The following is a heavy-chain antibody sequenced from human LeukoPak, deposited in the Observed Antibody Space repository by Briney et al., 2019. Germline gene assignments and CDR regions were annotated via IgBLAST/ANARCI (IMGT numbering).Heavy chain of an antibody. Sequence: TSETLSLTCSVSGGSISDYYWSWIRLSPGTGLEWIGYMDYSGSAAYNPSLRGRVTIDTSKKQFSLEVTSVTAADTAVYSCARRKRGSGGPFDSWGHGTLVTVSS. CDR3: ARRKRGSGGPFDS. V-gene: IGHV4-59*08. CDR1: GGSISDYY. D-gene: IGHD6-19*01. CDR2: MDYSGSA. J-gene: IGHJ4*01.